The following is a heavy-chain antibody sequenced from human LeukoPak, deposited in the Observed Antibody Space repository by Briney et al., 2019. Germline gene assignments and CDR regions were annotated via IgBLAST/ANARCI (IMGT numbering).Heavy chain of an antibody. CDR2: ISGSGGST. D-gene: IGHD2-15*01. CDR3: AKELASVVVAARWFDP. CDR1: GFTFSSYA. Sequence: PGGSLRLSCAASGFTFSSYAMSWVRQAPGKGLEWVSAISGSGGSTYYADSVKGRFTISRDNSKNTLYLQVNSLRAEDTAVYYCAKELASVVVAARWFDPWGQGTLVTVSS. V-gene: IGHV3-23*01. J-gene: IGHJ5*02.